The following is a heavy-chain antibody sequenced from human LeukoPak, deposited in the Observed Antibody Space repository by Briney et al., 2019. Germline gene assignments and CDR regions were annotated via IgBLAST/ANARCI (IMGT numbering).Heavy chain of an antibody. CDR3: ARLNLIGSSPVHHFDY. CDR1: GGSISGYY. J-gene: IGHJ4*02. V-gene: IGHV4-59*08. Sequence: SETLSLTCTVSGGSISGYYWSWIRQPPGKGLEYIAYIYYSGSTDYNPSLKSRVTISVDTSKNQFSLKLSYVTAADTAVYYCARLNLIGSSPVHHFDYWGQGTLVTVSS. D-gene: IGHD6-13*01. CDR2: IYYSGST.